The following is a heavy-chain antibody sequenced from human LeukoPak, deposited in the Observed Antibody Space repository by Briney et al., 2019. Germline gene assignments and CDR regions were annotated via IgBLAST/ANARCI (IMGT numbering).Heavy chain of an antibody. CDR1: GDSMSSIGW. CDR3: AANGYYTIEY. J-gene: IGHJ4*02. CDR2: IHHTGST. Sequence: SGTLSLTCAVSGDSMSSIGWWSWVRQPPGKGLEWIVEIHHTGSTNYNPSLKSRVTISVDKSKNQFSLNFNSMSAADSAVYYCAANGYYTIEYWGQGTLVTVSS. D-gene: IGHD1-26*01. V-gene: IGHV4-4*02.